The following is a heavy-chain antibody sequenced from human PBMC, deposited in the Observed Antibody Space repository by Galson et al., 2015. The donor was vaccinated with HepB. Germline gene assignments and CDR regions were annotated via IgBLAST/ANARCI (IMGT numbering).Heavy chain of an antibody. CDR2: INSDGSST. J-gene: IGHJ6*01. CDR3: ARDYVARRDYYYGMDV. V-gene: IGHV3-74*01. CDR1: GFTFSSYS. Sequence: SLRLSCAASGFTFSSYSMNWVRQAPGKGLVWVSRINSDGSSTSYADSVKGRFTISRDNAKNTLYLQMNSLRAEDTAVYYCARDYVARRDYYYGMDVWGQGTTVTVSS. D-gene: IGHD5-12*01.